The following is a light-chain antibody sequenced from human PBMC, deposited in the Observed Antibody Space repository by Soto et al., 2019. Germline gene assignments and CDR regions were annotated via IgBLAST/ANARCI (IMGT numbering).Light chain of an antibody. CDR2: EVT. Sequence: QSVLTQPPSASGSPGQSVTISCTGTSGDVGGYNYVSWYQQYPGRAPKLMIYEVTKRPSGVPDRFSGSKSGNTASLTVSGLQAEDEADYYCSSYAASNNFYFDFGGGTKVTVL. CDR1: SGDVGGYNY. J-gene: IGLJ2*01. CDR3: SSYAASNNFYFD. V-gene: IGLV2-8*01.